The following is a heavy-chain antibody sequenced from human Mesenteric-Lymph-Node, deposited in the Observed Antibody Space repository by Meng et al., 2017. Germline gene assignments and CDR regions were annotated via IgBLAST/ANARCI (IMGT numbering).Heavy chain of an antibody. CDR1: GGSFSGYY. CDR2: VYHRGDT. CDR3: GRDQGRELINH. Sequence: QVQLQQWGAGLLKPSETLSLTCAVYGGSFSGYYWSWIRQPPGKGLEWIGEVYHRGDTNYNPSLKSRVGISVDKSKNQFYLSLFSVTAADTAVYYCGRDQGRELINHWGQGTLVTVSS. V-gene: IGHV4-34*01. J-gene: IGHJ4*02. D-gene: IGHD1-7*01.